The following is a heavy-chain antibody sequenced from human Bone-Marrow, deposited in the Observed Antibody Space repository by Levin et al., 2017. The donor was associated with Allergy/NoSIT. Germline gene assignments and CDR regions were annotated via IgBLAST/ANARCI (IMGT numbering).Heavy chain of an antibody. CDR2: IYYSGSP. CDR3: AKGSYYYYGMDV. Sequence: PSETLSLTCTVSGGSISSGDYYWSWIRQPPGQGLEWIGYIYYSGSPYYNPSLKSRVTISVDTSKNQFSLKLSSVTAADTAVYYCAKGSYYYYGMDVWGQGTTVTVSS. V-gene: IGHV4-30-4*01. CDR1: GGSISSGDYY. J-gene: IGHJ6*02.